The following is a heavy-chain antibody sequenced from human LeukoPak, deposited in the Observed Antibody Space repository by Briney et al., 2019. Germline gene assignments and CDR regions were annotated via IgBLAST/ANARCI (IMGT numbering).Heavy chain of an antibody. J-gene: IGHJ4*02. CDR1: GFTFRTYW. CDR2: ISTDAGTTT. V-gene: IGHV3-74*01. D-gene: IGHD1-26*01. Sequence: GGSLRLSCEASGFTFRTYWMHWVRQAPGEGLMWVSRISTDAGTTTGYADSVKGRFTISRDNAKNTVYLQMNSLRAEDTAVYYCARDLSSGSYRFLDYWGQGTLVTVAS. CDR3: ARDLSSGSYRFLDY.